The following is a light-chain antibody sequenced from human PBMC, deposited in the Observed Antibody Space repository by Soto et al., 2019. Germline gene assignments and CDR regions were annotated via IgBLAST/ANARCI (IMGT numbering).Light chain of an antibody. CDR1: SSNIETNT. J-gene: IGLJ3*02. V-gene: IGLV1-44*01. CDR3: AVWDNSMTAWV. Sequence: QSVLTQPPSASGTPGQTVTISCSGSSSNIETNTVTWYQQLPGTAPKLLIYSDDQRPSGVPDRFSGSKSGTSASLAISGLQSEDEADYYCAVWDNSMTAWVFGGGTKLTVL. CDR2: SDD.